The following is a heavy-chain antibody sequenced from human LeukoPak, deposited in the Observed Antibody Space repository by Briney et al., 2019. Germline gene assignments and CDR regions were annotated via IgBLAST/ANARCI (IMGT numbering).Heavy chain of an antibody. CDR1: GFTFDDYA. CDR2: ISWNSGSI. CDR3: AKALTRAAAAGTGLLNWFDP. D-gene: IGHD6-13*01. V-gene: IGHV3-9*01. Sequence: GGSLRLSCAASGFTFDDYAMHWVQQAPGKGLEWVSGISWNSGSIGYADSVKGRFTISRDNAKNSLYLQMNSLRAEDTALYYCAKALTRAAAAGTGLLNWFDPWGQGTLVTVSS. J-gene: IGHJ5*02.